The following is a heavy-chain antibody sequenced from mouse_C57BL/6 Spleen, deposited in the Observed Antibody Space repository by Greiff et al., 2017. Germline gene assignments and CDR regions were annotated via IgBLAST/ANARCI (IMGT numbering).Heavy chain of an antibody. D-gene: IGHD2-1*01. V-gene: IGHV1-55*01. CDR1: GYTFTSYW. J-gene: IGHJ4*01. CDR3: ARNGNYEVYAMDD. Sequence: QVQLQQPGPELVKPGASVKMSCKASGYTFTSYWITWVKQRPGQGLEWIGDIYPGSGSTNYNEKFKSKATLTVDPYSSTAYMLLLSLTSEDSAVEYCARNGNYEVYAMDDWGKGTSVTVS. CDR2: IYPGSGST.